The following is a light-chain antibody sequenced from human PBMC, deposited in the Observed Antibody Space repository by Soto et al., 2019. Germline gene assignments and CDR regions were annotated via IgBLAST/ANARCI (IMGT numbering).Light chain of an antibody. CDR1: QNINNY. CDR3: QQYDSFSVT. Sequence: DIQMTQSPSSLSASVGDRVTITCQASQNINNYLNWYQQKPGRAPKLLIYDASNLEAGVPSRFRGSGSGTDFTFTISRLQPEDSATYYCQQYDSFSVTFGQGTKVEIK. V-gene: IGKV1-33*01. J-gene: IGKJ1*01. CDR2: DAS.